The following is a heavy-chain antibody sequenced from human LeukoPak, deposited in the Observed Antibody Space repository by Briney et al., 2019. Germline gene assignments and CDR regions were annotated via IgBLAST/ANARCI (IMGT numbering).Heavy chain of an antibody. V-gene: IGHV1-2*02. D-gene: IGHD3-22*01. CDR2: INPNIGGT. CDR3: ARVNPDYYDKSGNLRNSFYFDY. J-gene: IGHJ4*02. CDR1: GYTFTGYY. Sequence: GASVKVSCKASGYTFTGYYIHWVRQAPGQGLEWMGWINPNIGGTNYAQKFQGRVTMTRDTSISTAYMELSRLTSDDTAVYCCARVNPDYYDKSGNLRNSFYFDYWGQGTLVTVSS.